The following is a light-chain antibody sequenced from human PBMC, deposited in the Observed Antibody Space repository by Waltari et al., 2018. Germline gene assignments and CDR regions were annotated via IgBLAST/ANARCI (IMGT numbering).Light chain of an antibody. V-gene: IGKV3-11*01. CDR2: GAS. CDR1: QSVANY. J-gene: IGKJ4*01. Sequence: VILTQSPATLSLSPGERATLSCRASQSVANYLAWYQQKPGQAPRLLIYGASRRATGIPDRFSGTGSGTEFTLTISSLEPEDFAVYFCQRYSNSPLTFGGGTKVEIK. CDR3: QRYSNSPLT.